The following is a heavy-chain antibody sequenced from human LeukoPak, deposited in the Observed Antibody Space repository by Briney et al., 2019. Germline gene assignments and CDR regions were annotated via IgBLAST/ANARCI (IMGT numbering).Heavy chain of an antibody. CDR1: GYTFTGYY. Sequence: AASVKVSCKASGYTFTGYYMHWVRQAPGQGLEWMEIINPSGGSTSYAQKFQGRVTMTRDMSTSTDYMELSSLRSEDTAVYYCARDNSVEDTAWWFDPWGQGTLVTVSS. CDR3: ARDNSVEDTAWWFDP. J-gene: IGHJ5*02. D-gene: IGHD4-23*01. V-gene: IGHV1-46*01. CDR2: INPSGGST.